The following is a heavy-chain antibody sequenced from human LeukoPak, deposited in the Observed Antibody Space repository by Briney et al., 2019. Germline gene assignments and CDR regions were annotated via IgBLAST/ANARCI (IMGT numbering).Heavy chain of an antibody. Sequence: GGTLRLSCAASGFTFSSYGMSWVRQAPGKGLEWVSAISGSGGSTYYADSVKGRFTISRDNSKNTLYLQMNSLRAEDTAVYYCAKPLTHYYDSSGYHPFDYWGQGTLVTVSS. J-gene: IGHJ4*02. CDR2: ISGSGGST. D-gene: IGHD3-22*01. V-gene: IGHV3-23*01. CDR1: GFTFSSYG. CDR3: AKPLTHYYDSSGYHPFDY.